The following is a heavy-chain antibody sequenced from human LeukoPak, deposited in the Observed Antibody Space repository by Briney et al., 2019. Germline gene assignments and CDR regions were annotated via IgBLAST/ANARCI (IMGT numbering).Heavy chain of an antibody. CDR3: ARGAVAAAGPSWFDP. V-gene: IGHV3-23*01. CDR1: GFTFSSYG. J-gene: IGHJ5*02. Sequence: GGSLRLSCAASGFTFSSYGMSWVRQAPGKGLEWVSAISGSGGSTYYADSVKGRFTISRDNSKNSLYLQMNSLRAEDTALYYCARGAVAAAGPSWFDPWGQGTLVTVSS. CDR2: ISGSGGST. D-gene: IGHD6-13*01.